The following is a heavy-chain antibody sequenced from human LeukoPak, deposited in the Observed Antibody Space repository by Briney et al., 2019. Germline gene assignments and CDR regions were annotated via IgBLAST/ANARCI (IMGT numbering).Heavy chain of an antibody. CDR1: GFTFSDYY. J-gene: IGHJ6*03. CDR3: ARDRKLYRQYTTEYYYYMDV. V-gene: IGHV3-11*01. CDR2: ISSSGSTI. D-gene: IGHD2-21*01. Sequence: GGSLRLSCAASGFTFSDYYMSWIRQAPGKGLEWVSDISSSGSTIYYADSVKGRFTISRDNAKNSLYLHMNSLRAEDTAVYYCARDRKLYRQYTTEYYYYMDVWGKGTTVTVSS.